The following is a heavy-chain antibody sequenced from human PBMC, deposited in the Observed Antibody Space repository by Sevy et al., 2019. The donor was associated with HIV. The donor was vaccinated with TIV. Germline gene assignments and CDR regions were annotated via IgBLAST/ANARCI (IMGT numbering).Heavy chain of an antibody. V-gene: IGHV5-51*01. D-gene: IGHD6-13*01. CDR1: GYSFTSYW. J-gene: IGHJ6*02. CDR2: IYPGDSDT. CDR3: ARHVTYSSSWYYYYGMDV. Sequence: GESLKSSCKGSGYSFTSYWIGWVRQMPGKGLEWMGIIYPGDSDTRYSPSFQGQVTISADKSISTAYLQWSSLKASDTAMYYCARHVTYSSSWYYYYGMDVRGQGTTVTVSS.